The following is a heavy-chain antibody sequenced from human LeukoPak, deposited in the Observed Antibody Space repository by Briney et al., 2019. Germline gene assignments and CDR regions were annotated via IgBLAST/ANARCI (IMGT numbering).Heavy chain of an antibody. CDR3: ARGGITMVRGVIYYMDV. CDR2: IYYSGST. CDR1: GGSISSYY. J-gene: IGHJ6*03. D-gene: IGHD3-10*01. Sequence: PSETLSLTCTVYGGSISSYYWSWIRQPPGKGLEWIGYIYYSGSTNYNHSLKSRVTISVDTSKNQFSLKLSSVTAADTAVYYCARGGITMVRGVIYYMDVWGKGTTVTVSS. V-gene: IGHV4-59*08.